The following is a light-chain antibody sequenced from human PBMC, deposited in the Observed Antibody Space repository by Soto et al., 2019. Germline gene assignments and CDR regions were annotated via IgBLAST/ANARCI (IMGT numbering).Light chain of an antibody. Sequence: QSVLTQPASVSGSPGQSITISCTGTSSDVGGYNYVSWYQQHPGKAPKLMIYEVSNRPSRVSKRFSGSKSGNTASLTISGLQAEDEEYNYCSSYTTSSTLYVFGTGTKVTVL. J-gene: IGLJ1*01. CDR3: SSYTTSSTLYV. CDR2: EVS. V-gene: IGLV2-14*01. CDR1: SSDVGGYNY.